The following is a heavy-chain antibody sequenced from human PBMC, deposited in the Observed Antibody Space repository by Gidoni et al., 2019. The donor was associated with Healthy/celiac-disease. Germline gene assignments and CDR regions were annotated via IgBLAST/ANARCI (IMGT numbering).Heavy chain of an antibody. V-gene: IGHV4-34*01. CDR1: GGSFSGYY. CDR2: INHSGST. J-gene: IGHJ6*03. D-gene: IGHD1-26*01. Sequence: QVQLQQWGAGLLKPSETLSLTCAVYGGSFSGYYWSWIRQPPGKGLEWIGEINHSGSTNYNPSLKSRVTISVDTSKNQFSLKLSSVTAADTAVYYCARGHEERYYYMDVWGKGTTVTVSS. CDR3: ARGHEERYYYMDV.